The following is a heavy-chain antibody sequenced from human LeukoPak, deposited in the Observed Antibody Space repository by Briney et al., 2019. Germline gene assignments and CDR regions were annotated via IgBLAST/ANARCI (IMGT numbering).Heavy chain of an antibody. Sequence: GGSLRLSCAASGFTFDDYAMHWVRQAPGKGLEWVSGISWNSGSIGYADSVKGRFTISRDNAKNSLYLQMNSLRAEDTALYYCAKMGATTVDYWGQGTLVTVSS. D-gene: IGHD1-26*01. CDR2: ISWNSGSI. CDR1: GFTFDDYA. V-gene: IGHV3-9*01. J-gene: IGHJ4*02. CDR3: AKMGATTVDY.